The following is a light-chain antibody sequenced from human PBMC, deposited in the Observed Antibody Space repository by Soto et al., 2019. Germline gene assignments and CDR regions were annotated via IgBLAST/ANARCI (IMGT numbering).Light chain of an antibody. CDR1: QSISDT. Sequence: EIVMTQSPATLSVSPGGRATLSCRASQSISDTLAWYQQKPGQASRLLIYGASKRATGFPARFSGSGSGTDFTLTISSLQSEDFEVYYCQQYNNWPWTLGQGTKVDIK. J-gene: IGKJ1*01. CDR2: GAS. CDR3: QQYNNWPWT. V-gene: IGKV3-15*01.